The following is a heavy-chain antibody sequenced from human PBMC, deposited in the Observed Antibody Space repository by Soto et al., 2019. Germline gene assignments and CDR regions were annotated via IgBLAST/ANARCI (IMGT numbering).Heavy chain of an antibody. CDR1: GFTFSSYG. Sequence: EAQLVESGGGFVQPGGSLSLSCAASGFTFSSYGMSWVRKAPGRGLEWISYISKDGSTIYYADSVKGRFTISRDDAKSSLYLQINSLRDEDTAVYSCARGFSYASFDYWGQGTLVTVSS. CDR2: ISKDGSTI. CDR3: ARGFSYASFDY. V-gene: IGHV3-48*02. D-gene: IGHD5-18*01. J-gene: IGHJ4*02.